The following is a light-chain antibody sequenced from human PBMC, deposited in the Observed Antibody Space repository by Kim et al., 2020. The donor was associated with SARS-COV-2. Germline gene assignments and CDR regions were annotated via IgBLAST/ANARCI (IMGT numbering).Light chain of an antibody. CDR3: QSYDTRVDSRV. V-gene: IGLV1-40*01. Sequence: QAVVTQPPSVSGAPGQRVTISCTGSSSNIGAGYAVHWYQHLPQTAPKLLIFADTNRPSGVPDRFSASKSGIAVFLVISGLQAEDEGTYYCQSYDTRVDSRVFGRGTQLTVL. CDR1: SSNIGAGYA. CDR2: ADT. J-gene: IGLJ3*02.